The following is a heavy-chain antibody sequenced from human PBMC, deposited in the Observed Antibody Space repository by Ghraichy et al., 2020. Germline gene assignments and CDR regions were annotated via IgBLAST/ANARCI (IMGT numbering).Heavy chain of an antibody. CDR3: ARDLDWILYDY. Sequence: LSLTCAASGFTFSTYVMHWVRQAPGKGLVWVSRISNDGRITSYADSVKGRFTISRDNAKNTLFLQVNSLRAEDTAMYYCARDLDWILYDYWGHGTVVTVSS. V-gene: IGHV3-74*01. CDR1: GFTFSTYV. J-gene: IGHJ4*01. D-gene: IGHD3-9*01. CDR2: ISNDGRIT.